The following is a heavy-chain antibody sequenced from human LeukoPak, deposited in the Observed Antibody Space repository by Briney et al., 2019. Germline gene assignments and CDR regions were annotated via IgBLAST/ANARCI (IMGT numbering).Heavy chain of an antibody. CDR1: GCTFIRQA. D-gene: IGHD3-10*01. V-gene: IGHV3-23*01. J-gene: IGHJ4*02. CDR3: MWFGAAPYDY. Sequence: PGGALTHTRAGCGCTFIRQASSGVGQARGRGVEWGSGISGSGGSTYYAASVKGRFTITRDNSKNTLYLQVNSLRAEDTAVYYCMWFGAAPYDYWGQGTLVTVSS. CDR2: ISGSGGST.